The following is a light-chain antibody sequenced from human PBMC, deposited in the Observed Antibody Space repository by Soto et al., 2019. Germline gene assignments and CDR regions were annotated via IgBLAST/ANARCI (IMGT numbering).Light chain of an antibody. J-gene: IGKJ4*01. CDR1: QDISDY. CDR2: AAS. V-gene: IGKV1-27*01. CDR3: QTYKSAPVT. Sequence: DIQMTQSPSSLSASVGDRVTITCRASQDISDYLAWYQQKPGKAPKLLMYAASTLQSGVPSRISGSGYGTDFTLILNNLQPEDVATYSCQTYKSAPVTFGGGTKVEFK.